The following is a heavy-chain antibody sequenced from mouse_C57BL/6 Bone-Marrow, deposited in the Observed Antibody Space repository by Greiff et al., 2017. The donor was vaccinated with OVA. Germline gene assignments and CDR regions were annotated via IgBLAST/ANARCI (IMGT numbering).Heavy chain of an antibody. J-gene: IGHJ3*01. V-gene: IGHV2-3*01. CDR2: IWGDGST. Sequence: VQLQQSGPGLVAPSQSLSITCTVSGFSLTSYGVSWVRQPPGKGLEWLGVIWGDGSTNYHSALISRLSISKDNSKSQVFLKLNSLQTDDTATYYCATGKIYYGYERGAWFAYWGQGTLVTVSA. CDR1: GFSLTSYG. D-gene: IGHD2-2*01. CDR3: ATGKIYYGYERGAWFAY.